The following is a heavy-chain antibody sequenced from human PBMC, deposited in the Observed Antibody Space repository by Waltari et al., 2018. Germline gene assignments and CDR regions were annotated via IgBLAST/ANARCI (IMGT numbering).Heavy chain of an antibody. D-gene: IGHD6-13*01. V-gene: IGHV4-61*02. Sequence: QVQLQESGPGLVKPSQTLSLTCTVSGGSISSGSYYWSWIRQPAGKGLEWIGHFYTSEGTNYNPALKSRVTISGEPAKNQFSLNLSSVTAADTAVYYCATLPYTSSWFGWDYYFDYWGQGTLVTVSS. J-gene: IGHJ4*02. CDR2: FYTSEGT. CDR3: ATLPYTSSWFGWDYYFDY. CDR1: GGSISSGSYY.